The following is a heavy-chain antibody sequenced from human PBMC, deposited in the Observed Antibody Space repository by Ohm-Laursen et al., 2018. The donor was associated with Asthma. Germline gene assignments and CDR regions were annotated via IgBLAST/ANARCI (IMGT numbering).Heavy chain of an antibody. CDR2: IKTIYFGVTT. D-gene: IGHD3-3*01. V-gene: IGHV3-15*01. Sequence: SLRLSCAASGFGFKHVWMSWVRQAPGRGLEWVGRIKTIYFGVTTEYAAPVEGRFTISRDDSKDTLYLQMNSLRIEDTALYFCATDDFWSGHPTVGWGQGTLVTVSS. CDR3: ATDDFWSGHPTVG. J-gene: IGHJ4*02. CDR1: GFGFKHVW.